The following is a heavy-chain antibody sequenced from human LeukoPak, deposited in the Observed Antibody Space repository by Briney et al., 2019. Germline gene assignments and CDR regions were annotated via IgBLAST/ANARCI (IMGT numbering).Heavy chain of an antibody. D-gene: IGHD6-6*01. J-gene: IGHJ6*02. Sequence: GGSLRLSCAASGFTFDDYAMHWVRQAPGKGLEWVSLISGYGGSTLYADAVKGRFTISRDNSKNSLYLQMHSLRTEDTPIYYCAKGNIAAEGLDVWAQGTTVTVSS. CDR2: ISGYGGST. V-gene: IGHV3-43*02. CDR1: GFTFDDYA. CDR3: AKGNIAAEGLDV.